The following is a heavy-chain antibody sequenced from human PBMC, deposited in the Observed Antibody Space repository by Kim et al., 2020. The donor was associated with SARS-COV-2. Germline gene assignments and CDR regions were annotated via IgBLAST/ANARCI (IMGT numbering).Heavy chain of an antibody. D-gene: IGHD2-8*01. CDR3: ARADWQFCNNKYCWRRGSYFDS. V-gene: IGHV3-7*01. CDR1: GFSFTSFW. CDR2: IKDDGSEE. J-gene: IGHJ4*02. Sequence: GGSLRLSCAASGFSFTSFWMSWVRQAPGKGLEWVANIKDDGSEEDYVDSVKGRFTIYRDNAKNSLYLQMNSLRAEDTAVYYCARADWQFCNNKYCWRRGSYFDSWGQGTLVAVSS.